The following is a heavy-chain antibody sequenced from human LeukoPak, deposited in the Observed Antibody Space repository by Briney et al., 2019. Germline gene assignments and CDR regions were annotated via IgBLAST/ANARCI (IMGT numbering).Heavy chain of an antibody. J-gene: IGHJ4*02. V-gene: IGHV3-53*01. CDR1: GFTVSSNY. CDR2: IYSGGNT. D-gene: IGHD3-9*01. CDR3: ASPVIRYFDWLPHPFDY. Sequence: PGGSLRLSCAASGFTVSSNYMSWVRQAPGKGLDWVSVIYSGGNTYYADSVKGRFTISRDNSKNTLYLQMNSLRAEDTAVYCCASPVIRYFDWLPHPFDYWGQGTLVTVSS.